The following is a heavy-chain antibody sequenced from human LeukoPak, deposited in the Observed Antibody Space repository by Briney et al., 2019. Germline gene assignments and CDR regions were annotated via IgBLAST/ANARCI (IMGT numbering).Heavy chain of an antibody. D-gene: IGHD6-13*01. CDR2: IIPIVPIT. CDR1: GDTFGNYA. V-gene: IGHV1-69*04. CDR3: ARSGSSSWYDLTNYYYYYGMDV. Sequence: GASVKVSCKASGDTFGNYAINWVRQAPGQGLEWMGRIIPIVPITNYAQKFQGRVTITADKSTSTAHMELSSLRPEGTAVYYCARSGSSSWYDLTNYYYYYGMDVWGQGTTVTVSS. J-gene: IGHJ6*02.